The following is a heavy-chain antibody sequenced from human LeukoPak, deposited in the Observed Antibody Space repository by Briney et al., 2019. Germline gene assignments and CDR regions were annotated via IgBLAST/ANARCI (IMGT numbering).Heavy chain of an antibody. Sequence: GGSLRLSCAASGFTFSSYDMNWVRQAPGKGLEWVSAISRSGGITYYADSVKGRFTISRDNSKNTLYLQMNSLRADDTAVYYCAKDGGSYTGYFDYWGQGTLVTVSS. D-gene: IGHD1-26*01. J-gene: IGHJ4*02. CDR1: GFTFSSYD. CDR3: AKDGGSYTGYFDY. V-gene: IGHV3-23*01. CDR2: ISRSGGIT.